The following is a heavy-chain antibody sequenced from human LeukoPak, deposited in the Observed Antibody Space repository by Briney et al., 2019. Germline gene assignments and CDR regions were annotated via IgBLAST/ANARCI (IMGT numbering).Heavy chain of an antibody. D-gene: IGHD3-10*01. CDR2: ISYSGTT. Sequence: SETLSLTCTVSSASISSSPYFWGWIRQSPGQGLEWIGSISYSGTTYYNPSLKSRVTISVDTSKNHFSLKLRSVTAADTAIYYCAANSADYNTLGSSYKVWGQGTLVTVSS. CDR1: SASISSSPYF. V-gene: IGHV4-39*02. J-gene: IGHJ4*02. CDR3: AANSADYNTLGSSYKV.